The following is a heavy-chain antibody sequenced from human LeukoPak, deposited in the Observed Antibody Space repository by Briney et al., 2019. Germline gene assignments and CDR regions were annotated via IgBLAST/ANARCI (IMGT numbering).Heavy chain of an antibody. CDR3: ASCSGGSCYGGELDY. Sequence: ASVKVSCKASGYTFTSYAMHWVRQAPGQRLEWMGWINAGNGNTKYSQKFRGRVTITRDTSASTAYMELSSLRSEDTAVYYCASCSGGSCYGGELDYWGQGTLVTVSS. CDR1: GYTFTSYA. V-gene: IGHV1-3*01. D-gene: IGHD2-15*01. J-gene: IGHJ4*02. CDR2: INAGNGNT.